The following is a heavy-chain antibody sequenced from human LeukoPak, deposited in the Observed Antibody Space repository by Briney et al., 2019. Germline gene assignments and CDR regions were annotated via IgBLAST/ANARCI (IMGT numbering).Heavy chain of an antibody. CDR1: GGSITSSSYY. V-gene: IGHV4-39*01. CDR3: ARHRRYQLLSSAIDY. J-gene: IGHJ4*02. CDR2: VYYSGNT. Sequence: SETLSLTCTVSGGSITSSSYYWGWIRQPPGKGLEWIGSVYYSGNTYYNSSLKSRVTISVDTSKNQFSLKLSSVTAADTAVYYCARHRRYQLLSSAIDYWGQGTLVTVSS. D-gene: IGHD2-2*01.